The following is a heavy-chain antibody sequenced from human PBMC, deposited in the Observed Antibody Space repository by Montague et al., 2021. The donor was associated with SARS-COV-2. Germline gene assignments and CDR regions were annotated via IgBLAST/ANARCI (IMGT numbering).Heavy chain of an antibody. CDR3: ARHGWGWLRLLRPFDY. CDR2: IYDSGST. D-gene: IGHD5-12*01. Sequence: SETLSLTCAVYGGSISSSTYYWGWMRQPPGKGLEWIGSIYDSGSTYYNPSLKIRLTISADTSKNQFSLKLSSVTAADTAVYNCARHGWGWLRLLRPFDYWGQGTLVTVSS. CDR1: GGSISSSTYY. J-gene: IGHJ4*02. V-gene: IGHV4-39*01.